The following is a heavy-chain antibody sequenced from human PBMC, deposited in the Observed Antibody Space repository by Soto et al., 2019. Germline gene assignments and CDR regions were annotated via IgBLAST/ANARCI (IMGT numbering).Heavy chain of an antibody. CDR1: GASVNTGDYY. V-gene: IGHV4-30-4*01. Sequence: VQLQGSGPGLVKPSQTLSLTCTVSGASVNTGDYYWSYIRQSPGKGLEWLGYIFYSGDTYYNPSLKGRATISLTTSRNQISLTLTSVTDADTAVYFCVGTGTTDDFWGQGTLVTVSS. CDR2: IFYSGDT. J-gene: IGHJ1*01. D-gene: IGHD1-7*01. CDR3: VGTGTTDDF.